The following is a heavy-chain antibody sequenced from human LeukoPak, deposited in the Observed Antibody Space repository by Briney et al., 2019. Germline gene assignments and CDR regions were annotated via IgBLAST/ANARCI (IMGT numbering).Heavy chain of an antibody. CDR1: GGSISGYY. Sequence: PSETLSLTCTVSGGSISGYYWSWIRQPPGKGLEWIGYIHTSGRTNYNPSLKSRVTISVDTSKNHFSPMLSSVTAADTAVYYCATFSSSSLYSYYYYMDVWGKGTTVTVSS. CDR2: IHTSGRT. CDR3: ATFSSSSLYSYYYYMDV. D-gene: IGHD6-6*01. J-gene: IGHJ6*03. V-gene: IGHV4-4*09.